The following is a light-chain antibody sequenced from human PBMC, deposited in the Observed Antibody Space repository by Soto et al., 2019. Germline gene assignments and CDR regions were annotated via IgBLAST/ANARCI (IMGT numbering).Light chain of an antibody. V-gene: IGLV2-14*01. J-gene: IGLJ1*01. CDR3: RSVTSSSPPYV. CDR2: DVS. Sequence: QSALTQPASVSGSPGQSITISCTGTSSDVGGYNYVSWYQQHPGKAPKLMIYDVSNRPSGVSNRFSASKSGNTASLTIFGLQAEDEADYYWRSVTSSSPPYVFGTGTKLTVL. CDR1: SSDVGGYNY.